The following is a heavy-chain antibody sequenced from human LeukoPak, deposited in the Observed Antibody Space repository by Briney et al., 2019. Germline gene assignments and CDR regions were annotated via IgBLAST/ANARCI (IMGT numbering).Heavy chain of an antibody. CDR1: GFTLSGHW. Sequence: PGGSLRLSCAASGFTLSGHWMHWFRQPPGKGLAWVSRNKYDGSESYYADSVKGRFTISRDNAKNILYLQMNSLRVEDTAVYYCAKSDWFDPWGQGTLVTVSS. CDR3: AKSDWFDP. CDR2: NKYDGSES. V-gene: IGHV3-74*01. J-gene: IGHJ5*02.